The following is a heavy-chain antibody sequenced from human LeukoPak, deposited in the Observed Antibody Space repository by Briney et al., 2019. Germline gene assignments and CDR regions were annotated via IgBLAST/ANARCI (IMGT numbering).Heavy chain of an antibody. CDR3: ARLYYDILTPYYYYGMDV. V-gene: IGHV4-59*01. Sequence: SETLSLTCTVSGGSISSYYWSWIRQPPGKGLEWIGYIYYSGSTNYNPSLESRVTISVDTSKNQFSLKLSSVTAADTAVYYCARLYYDILTPYYYYGMDVWGQGTTVTVSS. J-gene: IGHJ6*02. CDR2: IYYSGST. D-gene: IGHD3-9*01. CDR1: GGSISSYY.